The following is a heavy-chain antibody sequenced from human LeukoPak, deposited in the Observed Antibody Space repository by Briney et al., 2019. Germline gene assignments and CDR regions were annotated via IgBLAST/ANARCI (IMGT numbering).Heavy chain of an antibody. CDR3: AREGMADNYYYYYMDV. D-gene: IGHD5-24*01. V-gene: IGHV4-59*01. CDR2: IYYSGST. CDR1: GGSISSYY. Sequence: PSETLSLTCTVSGGSISSYYWSWIRQPPGKGLEWIGYIYYSGSTNYNPSLKGRVTISVDTSKNQFSLKLSSVTAADTAVYYCAREGMADNYYYYYMDVWGKGTTVTVSS. J-gene: IGHJ6*03.